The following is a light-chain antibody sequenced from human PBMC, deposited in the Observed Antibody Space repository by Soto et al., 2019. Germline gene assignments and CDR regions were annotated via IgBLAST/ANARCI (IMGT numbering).Light chain of an antibody. CDR2: RNN. J-gene: IGLJ2*01. V-gene: IGLV1-47*01. CDR3: AAWDSNLGGPA. Sequence: QSVLTQPPSASGTPGQRVTISCSGSSSNIGSKYVYWYQQLPGTAPKLLMYRNNQRPSGVPDRFSGSKSGTSASLAISGLRSEDEADYHWAAWDSNLGGPAFGGGTKVTVL. CDR1: SSNIGSKY.